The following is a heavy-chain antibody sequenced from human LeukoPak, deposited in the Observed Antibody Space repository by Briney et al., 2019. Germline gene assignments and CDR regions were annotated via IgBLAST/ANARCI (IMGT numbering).Heavy chain of an antibody. CDR2: IYHSGST. Sequence: PSETLSLTCTVSGGSISSYSWSWIRQPPGKGLEWIGYIYHSGSTYYNPSLKSRVIISVDRSKNQFSLKLSSVTAADTAVYYCARESGTAMAYWGQGTLVTVSS. D-gene: IGHD5-18*01. CDR1: GGSISSYS. J-gene: IGHJ4*02. CDR3: ARESGTAMAY. V-gene: IGHV4-30-2*01.